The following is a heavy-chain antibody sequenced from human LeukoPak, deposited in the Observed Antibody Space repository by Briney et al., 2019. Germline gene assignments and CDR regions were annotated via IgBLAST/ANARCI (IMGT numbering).Heavy chain of an antibody. Sequence: PEGSLRLSCAASGFTLSTYVMTWVRQAPGKGLEWVSSISRSGGTTYYGDSMKGRFTISRDNSKNTLYLQMNSLRGDDTAIYYCAKLVGATMTSDYWGQGILVTVS. D-gene: IGHD1-26*01. CDR2: ISRSGGTT. CDR1: GFTLSTYV. CDR3: AKLVGATMTSDY. J-gene: IGHJ4*02. V-gene: IGHV3-23*01.